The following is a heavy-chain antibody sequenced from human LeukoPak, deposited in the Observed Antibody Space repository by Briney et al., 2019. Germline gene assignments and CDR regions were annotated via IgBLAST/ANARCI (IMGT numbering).Heavy chain of an antibody. CDR2: IIPILGIA. J-gene: IGHJ5*02. Sequence: ASVKVSCKASGGTFSSYAISWVRQAPGQGLEWMGRIIPILGIANYAQKFQGRVTITADKSTSTAYTELSSLRSEDTAVYYCARARYYGSGSYSPWGQGTLVTVSS. V-gene: IGHV1-69*04. CDR1: GGTFSSYA. D-gene: IGHD3-10*01. CDR3: ARARYYGSGSYSP.